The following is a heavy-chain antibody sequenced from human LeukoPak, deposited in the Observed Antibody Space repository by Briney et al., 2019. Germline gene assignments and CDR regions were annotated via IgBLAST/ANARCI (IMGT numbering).Heavy chain of an antibody. V-gene: IGHV1-69*01. CDR1: GGTFSSYA. J-gene: IGHJ4*02. D-gene: IGHD1-26*01. CDR3: ATRSPGGELLDY. CDR2: IIPIFGTA. Sequence: SVKVSCKASGGTFSSYAISWVRQAPGQGLEWMGGIIPIFGTANYAQKFQGRVTITADESTSTAYMELSSLRSEDTAVYCCATRSPGGELLDYWGQGTLVTVSS.